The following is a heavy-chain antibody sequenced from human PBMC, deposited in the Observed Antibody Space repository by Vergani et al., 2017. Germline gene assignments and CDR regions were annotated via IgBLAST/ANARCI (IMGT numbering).Heavy chain of an antibody. D-gene: IGHD3-9*01. V-gene: IGHV4-59*13. CDR2: IYSTGST. Sequence: QVQLEESGPGLVKPSETLSLTCTVSGGSFNPYYWSWIRQSPGKGLEWIGYIYSTGSTNYNPSLNSRDTMSVDTSKNQFSLKLRSVTAADTAVYFCARVMYRDEASTGYRLEGMDIWGQGTTVTISS. J-gene: IGHJ6*02. CDR3: ARVMYRDEASTGYRLEGMDI. CDR1: GGSFNPYY.